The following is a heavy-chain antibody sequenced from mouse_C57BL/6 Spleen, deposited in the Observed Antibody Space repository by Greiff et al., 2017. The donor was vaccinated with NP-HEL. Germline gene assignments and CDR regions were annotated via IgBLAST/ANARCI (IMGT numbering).Heavy chain of an antibody. J-gene: IGHJ1*03. D-gene: IGHD1-1*01. Sequence: QVQLQQSGPELVKPGASVKISCKASGYSFTSYYIHWVKQRPGQGLEWIGWIYPGSGNTKYNEKFKGKATLTADTSSSTAYMQLSSLTSEDSAVYYCARSDYGSGYGYFDVWGTGTTVTVSS. CDR2: IYPGSGNT. V-gene: IGHV1-66*01. CDR1: GYSFTSYY. CDR3: ARSDYGSGYGYFDV.